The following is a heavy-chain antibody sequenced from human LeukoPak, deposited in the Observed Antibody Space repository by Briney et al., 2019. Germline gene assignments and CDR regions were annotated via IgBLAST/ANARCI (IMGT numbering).Heavy chain of an antibody. D-gene: IGHD2-15*01. V-gene: IGHV4-59*01. CDR2: IYYSGST. CDR1: GGSISGYY. CDR3: AREDIVVVVAASGGAFDI. Sequence: SETLSLTCTVSGGSISGYYWSWIRQPPGKGLEWIGYIYYSGSTNYNPSLKSRVTISVDTSKNQFSLKLSSVTAADTAVYYCAREDIVVVVAASGGAFDIWGQGTMVTVSS. J-gene: IGHJ3*02.